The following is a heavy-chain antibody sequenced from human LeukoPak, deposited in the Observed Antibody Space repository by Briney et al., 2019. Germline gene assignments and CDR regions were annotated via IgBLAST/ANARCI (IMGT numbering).Heavy chain of an antibody. CDR2: IYYSGST. CDR3: ARDGFRTADSNSIDY. Sequence: SETLSLTCTVSGGSISSHYWSWIRRPPGKGLEWIGYIYYSGSTNYNPSLKSRVTISVDTSKNQFSLKLSSVTAADMAVYYCARDGFRTADSNSIDYWGQGTLVTVSS. D-gene: IGHD5-18*01. J-gene: IGHJ4*02. V-gene: IGHV4-59*11. CDR1: GGSISSHY.